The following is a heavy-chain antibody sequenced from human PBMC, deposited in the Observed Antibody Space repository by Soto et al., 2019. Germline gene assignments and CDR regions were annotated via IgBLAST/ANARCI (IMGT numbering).Heavy chain of an antibody. V-gene: IGHV3-23*01. CDR1: GFTFSSYA. CDR3: RRDIRGPRFFYFDF. Sequence: PGGSWRLCCAASGFTFSSYAMAWVRQAPGKGLEWVSVITYNGDDTYYADSLKGRFIVSRDNSKDTVDLRMNSLRAEDTAVYFCRRDIRGPRFFYFDFSGPGVLVTVSS. J-gene: IGHJ4*02. CDR2: ITYNGDDT. D-gene: IGHD3-16*01.